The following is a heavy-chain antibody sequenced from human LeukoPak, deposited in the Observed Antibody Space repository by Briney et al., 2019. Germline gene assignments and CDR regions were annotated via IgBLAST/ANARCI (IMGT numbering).Heavy chain of an antibody. Sequence: GRSLRLSCAASGFTFSSYAMHWVRQAPGKGLEWVAVISYDGSNKYYADSVKGRFTISRDNSKNTLYLQMNSLRAEDTAAYYCAKDPYSGSYYDYWGQGTLVTVSS. J-gene: IGHJ4*02. D-gene: IGHD1-26*01. CDR2: ISYDGSNK. CDR1: GFTFSSYA. CDR3: AKDPYSGSYYDY. V-gene: IGHV3-30*04.